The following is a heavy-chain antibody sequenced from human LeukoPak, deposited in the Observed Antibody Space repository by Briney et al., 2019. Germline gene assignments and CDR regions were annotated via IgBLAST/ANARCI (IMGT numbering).Heavy chain of an antibody. D-gene: IGHD6-19*01. CDR2: IYYSGSI. V-gene: IGHV4-59*01. Sequence: KPGGSLRLSCATSGFTFSSYAMHWVRQPPGKGLEWIGYIYYSGSIYYNPSLNSRVTISMDTSKSQFSLKLTSVTAADTAVYYCASVGQWLIPWGQGTLVTVSS. CDR1: GFTFSSYA. J-gene: IGHJ5*02. CDR3: ASVGQWLIP.